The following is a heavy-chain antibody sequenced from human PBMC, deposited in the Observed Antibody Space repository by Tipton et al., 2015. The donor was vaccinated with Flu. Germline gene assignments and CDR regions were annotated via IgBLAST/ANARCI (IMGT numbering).Heavy chain of an antibody. CDR2: IYYSGSP. D-gene: IGHD3-10*01. CDR1: GDSIGSDYY. J-gene: IGHJ6*02. CDR3: GRVPLWFGELPSYGMDV. V-gene: IGHV4-61*01. Sequence: LRLSCSVSGDSIGSDYYWSWIRQPPGKGLEYIGYIYYSGSPNYNPSLKSRVTISVDTSKNQFSLKLTSVTAADTAVYYCGRVPLWFGELPSYGMDVWGQGTTVTVSS.